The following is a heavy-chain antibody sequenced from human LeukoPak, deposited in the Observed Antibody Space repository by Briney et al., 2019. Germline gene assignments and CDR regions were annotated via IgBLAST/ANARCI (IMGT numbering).Heavy chain of an antibody. Sequence: PGGSLRLSCAASGFRFSSYGMHWVRQAPGKGLEWVAVIRFDVSNKLYANSVKGRFTISRDNSKSVLYLQMDSLRVEDTAVYYCAKRGSGYDYGSLDYWGQGSLVTVSS. CDR1: GFRFSSYG. CDR2: IRFDVSNK. J-gene: IGHJ4*02. D-gene: IGHD5-12*01. CDR3: AKRGSGYDYGSLDY. V-gene: IGHV3-30*02.